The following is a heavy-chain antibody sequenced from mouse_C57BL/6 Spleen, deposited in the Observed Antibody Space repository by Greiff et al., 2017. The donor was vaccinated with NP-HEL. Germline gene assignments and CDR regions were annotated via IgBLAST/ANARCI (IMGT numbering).Heavy chain of an antibody. J-gene: IGHJ1*03. CDR1: GFTFSSYA. CDR2: ISDGGSYT. Sequence: EVKLVESGGGLVKPGGSLKLSCAASGFTFSSYAMSWVRQTPEKRLEWVATISDGGSYTYYPDNVKGRFTISRDNAKNNLYLQMSHLKSEDTAMYYCARVGGSSYLAYFDDWGTGTTVTVSS. V-gene: IGHV5-4*03. D-gene: IGHD1-1*01. CDR3: ARVGGSSYLAYFDD.